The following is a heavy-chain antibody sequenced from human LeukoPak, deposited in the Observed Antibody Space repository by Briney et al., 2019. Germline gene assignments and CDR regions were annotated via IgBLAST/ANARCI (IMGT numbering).Heavy chain of an antibody. CDR2: ICAGGDGT. J-gene: IGHJ4*02. CDR3: AKVPKDSEYSGGWAYFFAY. V-gene: IGHV3-23*01. D-gene: IGHD6-19*01. Sequence: GGSLRLSCAASGFTFSSYAMSWVRQAPGKGLEWVSAICAGGDGTYYADSVRGRFTISRDNAKNTLYLQINSLRAEDTAVYYCAKVPKDSEYSGGWAYFFAYWGQGTLVPVSS. CDR1: GFTFSSYA.